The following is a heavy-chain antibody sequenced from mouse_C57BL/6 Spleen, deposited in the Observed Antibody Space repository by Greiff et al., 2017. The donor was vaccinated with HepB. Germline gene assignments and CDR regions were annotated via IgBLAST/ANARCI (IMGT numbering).Heavy chain of an antibody. CDR1: GFTFSDYG. J-gene: IGHJ4*01. V-gene: IGHV5-17*01. Sequence: DVMLVESGGGLVKPGGSLKLSCAASGFTFSDYGMHWVRQAPEKGLEWVAYISSGSSTIYYADTLKGRCTISRDNAKNTLFLQMTSLRSEDTAMYYCVRKGQHRRDAMDYRGQGTSVTVSS. D-gene: IGHD3-1*01. CDR2: ISSGSSTI. CDR3: VRKGQHRRDAMDY.